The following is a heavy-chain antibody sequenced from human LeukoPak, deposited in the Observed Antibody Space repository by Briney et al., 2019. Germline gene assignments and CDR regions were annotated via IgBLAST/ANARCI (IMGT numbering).Heavy chain of an antibody. CDR2: ISGSGHRT. CDR3: AEDWGEYFDYVWGSFTSFDS. V-gene: IGHV3-23*01. Sequence: PGGSLRLSCAASGFTFSSYWMSWVRQAPGKGLEWVSGISGSGHRTYYADSVKGRFTISRDNSKSTLYLQMNSLRAEDTAVYYCAEDWGEYFDYVWGSFTSFDSWGQGTLVTVSS. CDR1: GFTFSSYW. J-gene: IGHJ4*02. D-gene: IGHD3-16*01.